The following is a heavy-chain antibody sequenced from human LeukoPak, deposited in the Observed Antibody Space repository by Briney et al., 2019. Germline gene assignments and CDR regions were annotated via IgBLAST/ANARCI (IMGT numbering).Heavy chain of an antibody. J-gene: IGHJ4*02. CDR1: GFTFSSYG. CDR3: ARGISSWYHKGGFIDY. CDR2: ISYDGSNK. Sequence: GGSLRLSCAASGFTFSSYGMHWVRQAPGKGLEWVAVISYDGSNKYYADSVKGRFTISRDNSKNTLYLQMNSLRAEDTAVYYCARGISSWYHKGGFIDYWGQGTLVLVSS. V-gene: IGHV3-30*03. D-gene: IGHD6-13*01.